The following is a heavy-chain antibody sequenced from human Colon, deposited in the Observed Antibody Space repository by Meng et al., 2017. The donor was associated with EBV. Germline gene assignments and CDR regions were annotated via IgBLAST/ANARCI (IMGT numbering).Heavy chain of an antibody. CDR2: IYHSGST. V-gene: IGHV4-30-2*01. CDR1: GDSVTNGGYS. Sequence: QLQLQGSGHGLVKPSQTLSITCVVSGDSVTNGGYSWSWIRQPPGKGLEWIGYIYHSGSTKYNPSLKSRVTISVDTSKNQFSLKLSSVTAADTAVYYCARDTSTWGNKGLDHWGQGILVTVSS. CDR3: ARDTSTWGNKGLDH. D-gene: IGHD7-27*01. J-gene: IGHJ4*02.